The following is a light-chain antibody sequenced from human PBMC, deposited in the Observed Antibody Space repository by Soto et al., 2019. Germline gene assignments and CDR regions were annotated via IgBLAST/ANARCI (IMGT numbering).Light chain of an antibody. Sequence: EIVMTQSPATLSVSAGERATLSCRASQSVSSNLAWYQQQPGQAPRLLIYGASTRATGFPARFSGSGSGTEFTLTISSLQSEDFAVYYCQQYNNWPLTFGGGTKVDIK. CDR3: QQYNNWPLT. CDR2: GAS. CDR1: QSVSSN. J-gene: IGKJ4*01. V-gene: IGKV3-15*01.